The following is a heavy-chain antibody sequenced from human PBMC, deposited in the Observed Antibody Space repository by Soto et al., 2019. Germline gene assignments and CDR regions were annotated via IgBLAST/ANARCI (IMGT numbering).Heavy chain of an antibody. V-gene: IGHV3-30-3*01. J-gene: IGHJ4*02. CDR2: ISYDGSNT. Sequence: GESLKISCAASGFTFGSYSIHWVRQAPGKGLEWVAVISYDGSNTYYADFVKGRFTISRDNSKNTLYLQMNSLRSEDTAVYYCARASVGYCSSSRCPPCDFWGQGTLVTVSS. D-gene: IGHD2-2*03. CDR3: ARASVGYCSSSRCPPCDF. CDR1: GFTFGSYS.